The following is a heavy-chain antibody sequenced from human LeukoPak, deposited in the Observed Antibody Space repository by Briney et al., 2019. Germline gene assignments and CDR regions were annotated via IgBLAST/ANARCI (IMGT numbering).Heavy chain of an antibody. Sequence: GGSLRLSCAASGFTFSDTWMHWVRQAPGKGLVWVSRIRSDGSDTRYAESVKGRFTISRDNSKNTLYLQMNSLRAEDTAVYYCARENSRGWSFDYWGQGTLVTVSS. CDR2: IRSDGSDT. CDR3: ARENSRGWSFDY. CDR1: GFTFSDTW. J-gene: IGHJ4*02. D-gene: IGHD6-19*01. V-gene: IGHV3-74*01.